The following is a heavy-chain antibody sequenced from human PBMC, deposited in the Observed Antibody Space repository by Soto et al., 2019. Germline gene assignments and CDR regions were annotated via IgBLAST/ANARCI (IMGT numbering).Heavy chain of an antibody. D-gene: IGHD3-22*01. V-gene: IGHV3-15*07. CDR2: IKSKTDGGTT. CDR1: GFTFSNAW. J-gene: IGHJ4*02. Sequence: GGSLRLSCAASGFTFSNAWMNWVRQAPGKGLEWVGRIKSKTDGGTTDYAAPVKGRFTISRDDSKNTLYLQMNSLKTEDTAAYYCTTAPYDSSGYYSLDYWGQGTLVTVSS. CDR3: TTAPYDSSGYYSLDY.